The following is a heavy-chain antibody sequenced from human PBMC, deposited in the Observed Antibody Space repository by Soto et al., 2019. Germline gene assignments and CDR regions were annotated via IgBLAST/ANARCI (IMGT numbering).Heavy chain of an antibody. CDR1: GGSISSGDYY. Sequence: SETLSLTCTVSGGSISSGDYYWSWIRQPPGKGLEWIGYIYYSGSTYYNPSLKSRVTISVDTSKNQLSLKLSSVTAADTAVYYCARDSVGVRYYYYGMDVWGQGTTVTVSS. D-gene: IGHD3-10*01. J-gene: IGHJ6*02. CDR3: ARDSVGVRYYYYGMDV. V-gene: IGHV4-30-4*01. CDR2: IYYSGST.